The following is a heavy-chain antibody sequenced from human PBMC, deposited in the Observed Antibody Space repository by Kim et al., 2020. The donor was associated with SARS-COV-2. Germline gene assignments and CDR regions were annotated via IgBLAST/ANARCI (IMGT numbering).Heavy chain of an antibody. Sequence: YNPSLKRRVTISVDTSKNQFSLKLSSVTAADTAVYYCARQGGWLREGIDYWGQGTLVTVSS. V-gene: IGHV4-39*01. CDR3: ARQGGWLREGIDY. D-gene: IGHD5-12*01. J-gene: IGHJ4*02.